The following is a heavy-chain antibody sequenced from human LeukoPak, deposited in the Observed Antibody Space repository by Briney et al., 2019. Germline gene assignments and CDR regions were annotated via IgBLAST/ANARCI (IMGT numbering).Heavy chain of an antibody. CDR2: INPNSGGT. D-gene: IGHD6-19*01. Sequence: ASVKVSCKASGYTFTGYYMHWVRQAPGQGLEWMGWINPNSGGTNYAQKFQGRVTMTGDTSISTAYMELSRLRSDDTAVYYCARDLSLAVPVQGYWGRGTLVTVSS. CDR1: GYTFTGYY. V-gene: IGHV1-2*02. J-gene: IGHJ4*02. CDR3: ARDLSLAVPVQGY.